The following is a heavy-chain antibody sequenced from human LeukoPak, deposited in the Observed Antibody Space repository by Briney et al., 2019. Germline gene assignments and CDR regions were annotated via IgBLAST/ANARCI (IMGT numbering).Heavy chain of an antibody. CDR1: GGTFSSYA. Sequence: ASVKVSCKASGGTFSSYAISWVRQAPGQGLEWMGGIIPIFGTANYGQKFQGRVTIIADESTSTAYMELSSLRSEDTAVYYCARDEGGRGIAALWGQGTLVTVSS. J-gene: IGHJ4*02. V-gene: IGHV1-69*13. CDR2: IIPIFGTA. D-gene: IGHD6-13*01. CDR3: ARDEGGRGIAAL.